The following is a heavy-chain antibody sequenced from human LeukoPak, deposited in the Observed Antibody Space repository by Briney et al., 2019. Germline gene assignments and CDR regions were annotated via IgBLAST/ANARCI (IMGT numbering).Heavy chain of an antibody. D-gene: IGHD1-26*01. CDR2: IKQDESEK. Sequence: GGSLRLSCAASGFTFSSYWMNWVRRAPGKGLEWVANIKQDESEKYYVDSVKGRFTISRDNVKNSLYLQMNNLRAEDTAVYYCARDPGRAFDYWGQGTLVTVSS. CDR1: GFTFSSYW. V-gene: IGHV3-7*01. J-gene: IGHJ4*02. CDR3: ARDPGRAFDY.